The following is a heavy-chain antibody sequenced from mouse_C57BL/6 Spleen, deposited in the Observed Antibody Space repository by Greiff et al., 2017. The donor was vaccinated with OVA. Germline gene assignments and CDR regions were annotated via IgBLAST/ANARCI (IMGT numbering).Heavy chain of an antibody. D-gene: IGHD2-1*01. CDR2: ISSGGDYI. CDR3: TRDLRGNYVGWFAY. CDR1: GFTFSSYA. Sequence: EVKLVESGEGLVKPGGSLKLSCAASGFTFSSYAMSWVRQTPEKRLEWVAYISSGGDYIYYADTVKGRFTISRDNARNTLYLQMSSLKSEDTAMYYCTRDLRGNYVGWFAYWGQGTLVTVSA. J-gene: IGHJ3*01. V-gene: IGHV5-9-1*02.